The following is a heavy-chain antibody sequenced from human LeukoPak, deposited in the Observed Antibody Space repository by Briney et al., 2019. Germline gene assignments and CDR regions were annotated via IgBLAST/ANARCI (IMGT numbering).Heavy chain of an antibody. V-gene: IGHV1-18*01. CDR3: AREGRYDILTGYYGCLDI. Sequence: ASVKVSCKASGYTFTSYGISWVRQAPGQGLEWMGWISAYNGNTSYAQKLQGRVTMTTDTSTSTAYMELRSLRSDDTAVYYCAREGRYDILTGYYGCLDIWGQGTMVTVSS. CDR1: GYTFTSYG. CDR2: ISAYNGNT. J-gene: IGHJ3*02. D-gene: IGHD3-9*01.